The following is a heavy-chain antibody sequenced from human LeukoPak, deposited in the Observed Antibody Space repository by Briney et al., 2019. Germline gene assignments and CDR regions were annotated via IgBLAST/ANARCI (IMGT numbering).Heavy chain of an antibody. D-gene: IGHD3-22*01. V-gene: IGHV1-8*01. J-gene: IGHJ4*02. Sequence: ASVKVSCKASGYTFTSYDINWVRQATGQGLEWMGWMSPNSGNTGYAQKFQGRVTMTRNTSISTAYMELSSLRSEDTAVYYCARGTKTYYYDSSGYLTVDYWGQGTLVTVSS. CDR1: GYTFTSYD. CDR2: MSPNSGNT. CDR3: ARGTKTYYYDSSGYLTVDY.